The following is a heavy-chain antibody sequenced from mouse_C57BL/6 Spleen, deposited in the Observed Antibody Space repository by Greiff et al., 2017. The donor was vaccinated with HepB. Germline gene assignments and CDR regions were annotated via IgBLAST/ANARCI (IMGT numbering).Heavy chain of an antibody. V-gene: IGHV7-1*01. CDR3: AREVYDGSYYAMDY. CDR2: SRNKANDYTT. CDR1: GFTFSDFY. J-gene: IGHJ4*01. D-gene: IGHD2-3*01. Sequence: DVKLVESGGGLVQSGRSLRLSCATSGFTFSDFYMEWVRQAPGKGLEWIAASRNKANDYTTEYSASVKGRFIVSRDTSQSLLYLQMNALRAEDTAIYYCAREVYDGSYYAMDYWGQGTSVTVSS.